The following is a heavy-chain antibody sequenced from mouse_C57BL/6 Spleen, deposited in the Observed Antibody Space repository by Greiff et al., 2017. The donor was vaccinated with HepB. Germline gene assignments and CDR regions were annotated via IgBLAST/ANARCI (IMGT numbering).Heavy chain of an antibody. Sequence: QVQLQQPGAELVKPGASVKMSCKASGYTFTSYWITWVKQRPGQGLEWIGDIYPGSGSTNYNEKFKSKATLTVDTSSSTAYMQLSSLTSGDSAVYYCARDSSGYLWFAYWGQGTLVTVSA. CDR1: GYTFTSYW. CDR2: IYPGSGST. J-gene: IGHJ3*01. D-gene: IGHD3-2*02. V-gene: IGHV1-55*01. CDR3: ARDSSGYLWFAY.